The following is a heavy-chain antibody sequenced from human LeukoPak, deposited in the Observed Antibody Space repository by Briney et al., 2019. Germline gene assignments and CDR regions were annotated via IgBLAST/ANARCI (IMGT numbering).Heavy chain of an antibody. J-gene: IGHJ5*02. CDR3: ARDKVVVVPAAMPGSWFDP. Sequence: SETLSLTCAVYGGSFSGYYWSWIRQPPGKGLEWIGEINHSGSTNYNPSLKTRVTISVDTSKNQFSLKLSSVTAADTAVYYCARDKVVVVPAAMPGSWFDPWGQRTLLTVSS. V-gene: IGHV4-34*01. D-gene: IGHD2-2*01. CDR1: GGSFSGYY. CDR2: INHSGST.